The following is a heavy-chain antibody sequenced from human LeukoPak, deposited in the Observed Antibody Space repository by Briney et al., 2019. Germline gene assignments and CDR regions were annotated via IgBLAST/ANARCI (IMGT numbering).Heavy chain of an antibody. CDR3: AAYYYDSSPI. D-gene: IGHD3-22*01. J-gene: IGHJ3*02. CDR1: GYTFTGYY. Sequence: ASVNVSCKASGYTFTGYYMHWVRQAPGQGLEWMGWINPNSGGTNYAQKFQGRVTMTRDTSISTAYMELSSLRSEDTAVYYCAAYYYDSSPIWGQGTMDTVSS. V-gene: IGHV1-2*02. CDR2: INPNSGGT.